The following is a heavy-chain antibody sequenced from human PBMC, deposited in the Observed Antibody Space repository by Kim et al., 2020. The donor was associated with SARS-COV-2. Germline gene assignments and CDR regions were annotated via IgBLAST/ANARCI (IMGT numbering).Heavy chain of an antibody. CDR3: AREGDIAATIFDY. Sequence: AVSVKSRITINPDPSKNQFSPQLNSVTPEDTAVYYCAREGDIAATIFDYWGQGTLVTVSS. V-gene: IGHV6-1*01. J-gene: IGHJ4*01. D-gene: IGHD5-12*01.